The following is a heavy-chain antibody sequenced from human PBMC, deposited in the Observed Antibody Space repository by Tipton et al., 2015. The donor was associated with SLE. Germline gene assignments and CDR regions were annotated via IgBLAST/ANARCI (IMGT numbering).Heavy chain of an antibody. CDR3: ARDKNWYPDY. CDR2: ISYDGSNK. V-gene: IGHV3-30*04. D-gene: IGHD6-13*01. J-gene: IGHJ4*02. Sequence: SLRLSCAASGFTFSGYAMHWVRQAPGKGLEWVAVISYDGSNKYYADSVKGRFTISRDDSKNTLYLQMNSLRAEDTAVYYCARDKNWYPDYWGQGTLVTVSS. CDR1: GFTFSGYA.